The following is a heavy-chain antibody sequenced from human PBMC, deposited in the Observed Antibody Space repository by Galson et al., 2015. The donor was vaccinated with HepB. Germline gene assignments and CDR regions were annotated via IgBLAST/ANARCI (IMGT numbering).Heavy chain of an antibody. CDR2: IHYSGSA. CDR3: ARLNYFESTGYYYSDYYYGMDV. V-gene: IGHV4-59*01. D-gene: IGHD3-22*01. J-gene: IGHJ6*02. Sequence: ETLSLTCAVYGGSFSGYYWSWIRQPPGKGLEWIGYIHYSGSASYDPSLQSRVTISVDTSKNQFSLKLSSVTAADTAVYYCARLNYFESTGYYYSDYYYGMDVWGQGTTVTVSS. CDR1: GGSFSGYY.